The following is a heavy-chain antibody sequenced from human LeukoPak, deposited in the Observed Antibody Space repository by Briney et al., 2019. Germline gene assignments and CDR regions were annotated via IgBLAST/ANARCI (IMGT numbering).Heavy chain of an antibody. CDR1: GGSISSGSYY. J-gene: IGHJ4*02. D-gene: IGHD3-22*01. Sequence: SETLSLTCTVSGGSISSGSYYWSWIRQPAGKGLEWIRRIYTSGSTNYNPSLKSRVTISVDTSKNQFSLKLSSVTAADTAVYYCARGRLDSSGYTFDYWGQGTLVTVSS. V-gene: IGHV4-61*02. CDR3: ARGRLDSSGYTFDY. CDR2: IYTSGST.